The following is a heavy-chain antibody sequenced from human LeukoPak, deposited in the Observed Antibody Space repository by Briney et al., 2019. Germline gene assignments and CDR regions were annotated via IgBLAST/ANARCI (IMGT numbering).Heavy chain of an antibody. J-gene: IGHJ4*02. V-gene: IGHV4-59*08. Sequence: PSETLSLTCTVSAGSISSYYWTWIRQPPGKGLEWIGYIYYTGATSYNPSLKSRVTISVDTSKKQFSLKLTSVTAADTAVYYCAKYGGSGWVIDYWGQGTLVTVSS. CDR3: AKYGGSGWVIDY. D-gene: IGHD6-19*01. CDR1: AGSISSYY. CDR2: IYYTGAT.